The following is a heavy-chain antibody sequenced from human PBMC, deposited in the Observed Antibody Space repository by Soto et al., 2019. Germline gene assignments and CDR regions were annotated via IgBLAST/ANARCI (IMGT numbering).Heavy chain of an antibody. V-gene: IGHV3-21*01. J-gene: IGHJ5*02. CDR2: ISSNSAYI. CDR3: TRNASRDSGARGRFDP. CDR1: GFTFRSFT. D-gene: IGHD6-25*01. Sequence: VGSLRLFCAASGFTFRSFTMTWVRQDPGKGLEWVSTISSNSAYIYYTDALRRRFTTSRDTAKNSLHLQMNRLRAEDTAVYYCTRNASRDSGARGRFDPGGPGTLGT.